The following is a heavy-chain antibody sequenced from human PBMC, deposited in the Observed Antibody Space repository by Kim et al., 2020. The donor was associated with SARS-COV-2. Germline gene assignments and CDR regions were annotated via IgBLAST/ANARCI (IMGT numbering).Heavy chain of an antibody. J-gene: IGHJ6*03. CDR2: IYYSGST. D-gene: IGHD2-8*01. V-gene: IGHV4-59*01. CDR1: GGSISSYY. Sequence: SETLSLTCTVSGGSISSYYWSWIRQPPGKGLEWIGYIYYSGSTNYNPSLKSRVTISVDTSKNQFSLKLSSVTAADTAVYYCASGVGRAIYSFYYYYMDVWGKGTTVTVSS. CDR3: ASGVGRAIYSFYYYYMDV.